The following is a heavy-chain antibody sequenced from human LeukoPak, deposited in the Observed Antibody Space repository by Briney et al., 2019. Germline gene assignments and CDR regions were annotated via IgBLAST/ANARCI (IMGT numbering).Heavy chain of an antibody. Sequence: PSETLSLTCTVSGASFNIYYWSWVRQPPGKGLEWIGYIYYSGSTNYNPSLKSRLTISVDTSKNQFSLNLRSVTAADTAVYYSARGGFSGGILRYFDLWGRGTLVTVSS. J-gene: IGHJ2*01. CDR2: IYYSGST. V-gene: IGHV4-59*01. D-gene: IGHD2-15*01. CDR3: ARGGFSGGILRYFDL. CDR1: GASFNIYY.